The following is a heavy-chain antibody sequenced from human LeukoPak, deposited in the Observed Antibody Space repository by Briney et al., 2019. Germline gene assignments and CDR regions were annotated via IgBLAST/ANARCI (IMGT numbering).Heavy chain of an antibody. D-gene: IGHD5-24*01. CDR1: GGSISSSSYY. Sequence: SETLSLTCTVSGGSISSSSYYWGWIRQPPGKGLEWIGSIYYSGSTYYNPSLKSRVTISVDTSKNQFSLKLSSVTAADTAVYYCASEMATKYYFDYWGQGTLVTVSS. J-gene: IGHJ4*02. CDR2: IYYSGST. V-gene: IGHV4-39*01. CDR3: ASEMATKYYFDY.